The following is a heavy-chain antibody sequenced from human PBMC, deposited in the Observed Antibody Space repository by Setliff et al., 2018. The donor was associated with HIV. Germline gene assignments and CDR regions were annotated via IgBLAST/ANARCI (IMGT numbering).Heavy chain of an antibody. V-gene: IGHV3-23*01. CDR2: ISDTGDST. Sequence: GGSLRLSCAASGFTFGTYAMSWVRQAPGNGLEWVSSISDTGDSTYYADSVKDRFTISRDNSKNMLYLQMNSLRAEDTAVYYCAKDSGYSGYLGQDAFDIWGQGTMVTVSS. CDR3: AKDSGYSGYLGQDAFDI. CDR1: GFTFGTYA. J-gene: IGHJ3*02. D-gene: IGHD5-12*01.